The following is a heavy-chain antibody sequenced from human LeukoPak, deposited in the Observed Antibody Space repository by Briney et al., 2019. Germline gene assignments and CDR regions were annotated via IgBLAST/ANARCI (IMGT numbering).Heavy chain of an antibody. D-gene: IGHD4-17*01. V-gene: IGHV1-46*01. J-gene: IGHJ4*02. CDR1: GYIFTNYY. CDR2: INPSGGST. CDR3: ARDFDYGDNY. Sequence: ASVKVSCKASGYIFTNYYVHWVRQAPGQGLEWMGIINPSGGSTSYAQRFQGRVTMTSDTSTSTVYMELISLRAEDTAVYFCARDFDYGDNYWGQGTLVTVSS.